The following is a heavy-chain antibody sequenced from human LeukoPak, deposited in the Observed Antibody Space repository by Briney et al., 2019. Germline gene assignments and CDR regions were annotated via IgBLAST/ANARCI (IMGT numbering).Heavy chain of an antibody. Sequence: GESLKISCKGSGYSFTSYWIGWVRQMPGKGLEWMGIIYPGDSDTRYSPSFQGQVTISADKSISTAYLQWSSLKASDTAMYYCARDSIAAAGTLGSGGSADYWGQGTLVTVSS. CDR2: IYPGDSDT. CDR1: GYSFTSYW. V-gene: IGHV5-51*01. CDR3: ARDSIAAAGTLGSGGSADY. J-gene: IGHJ4*02. D-gene: IGHD6-13*01.